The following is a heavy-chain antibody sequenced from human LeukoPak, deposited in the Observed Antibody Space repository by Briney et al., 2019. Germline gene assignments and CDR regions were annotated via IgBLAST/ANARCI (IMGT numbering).Heavy chain of an antibody. CDR2: MSHTGAT. CDR3: ARGLHYNILTGGMDV. Sequence: PSETLSLTCAVFGGSFSGYCWSWIRQSPEKGLEWIGEMSHTGATNYNPSLKSRVTVSVDTSKKQFSLNLRSVTAADTAVYYCARGLHYNILTGGMDVWGQGTTVIVSS. CDR1: GGSFSGYC. D-gene: IGHD3-9*01. J-gene: IGHJ6*02. V-gene: IGHV4-34*01.